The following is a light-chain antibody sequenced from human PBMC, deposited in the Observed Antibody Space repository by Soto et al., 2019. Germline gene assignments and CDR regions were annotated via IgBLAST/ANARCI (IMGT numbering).Light chain of an antibody. V-gene: IGLV2-14*03. CDR1: SSDIGGSNY. CDR3: TSYTRSPLYV. CDR2: DVN. J-gene: IGLJ1*01. Sequence: QSALTQPASVSGSPGQSITVSCTGTSSDIGGSNYVSWYQQHPGKAPRLIIYDVNNRPSGVSARFSGSKSGNTASLTISGLQAEHEADYYCTSYTRSPLYVFGTGSKVTIL.